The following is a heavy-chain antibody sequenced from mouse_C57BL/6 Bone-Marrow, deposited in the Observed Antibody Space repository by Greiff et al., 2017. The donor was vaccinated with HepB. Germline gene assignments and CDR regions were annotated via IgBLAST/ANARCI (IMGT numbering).Heavy chain of an antibody. CDR1: GFTFSDFY. V-gene: IGHV7-1*01. J-gene: IGHJ1*03. Sequence: EVMLVESGGGLVQSGRSLRLSCATSGFTFSDFYMEWVRQAPGKGLEWIAASRNKANDYTTEYSASVKGPFIVSRDTSQSILYLQMNALRAEDTAMYYCARAYYYGSSYGFDVWGTGTTVTVSS. CDR2: SRNKANDYTT. D-gene: IGHD1-1*01. CDR3: ARAYYYGSSYGFDV.